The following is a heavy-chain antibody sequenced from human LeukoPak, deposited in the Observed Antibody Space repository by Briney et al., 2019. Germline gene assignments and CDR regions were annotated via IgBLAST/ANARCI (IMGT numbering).Heavy chain of an antibody. CDR3: ARVAHRPYCGGGSCSHDY. CDR2: INPNSGGT. J-gene: IGHJ4*02. Sequence: ASVKVSCKASGYTFTGYYMHWVRQAPGQGLEWMGWINPNSGGTNYAQKFQGRVTVTRDTSISTAYMELSRLRSDDTAVYYCARVAHRPYCGGGSCSHDYGGQETLVPVSS. CDR1: GYTFTGYY. V-gene: IGHV1-2*02. D-gene: IGHD2-15*01.